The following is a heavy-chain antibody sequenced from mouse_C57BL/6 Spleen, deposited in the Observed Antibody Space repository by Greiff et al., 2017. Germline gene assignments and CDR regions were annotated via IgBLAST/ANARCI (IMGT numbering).Heavy chain of an antibody. Sequence: QVQLKESGAELARPGASVKLSCKASGYTFTSYGISWVKQRTGQGLEWIGEIYPRSGNTYYHEKFKGKATLTADKSSSTADMELRSLTSEDSAVDCCASSAVRGDAMDYWGQGTSVTVSS. CDR2: IYPRSGNT. CDR1: GYTFTSYG. V-gene: IGHV1-81*01. D-gene: IGHD2-14*01. J-gene: IGHJ4*01. CDR3: ASSAVRGDAMDY.